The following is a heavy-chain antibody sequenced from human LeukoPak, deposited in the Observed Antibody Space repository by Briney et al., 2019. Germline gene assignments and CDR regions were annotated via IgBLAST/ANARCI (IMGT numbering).Heavy chain of an antibody. V-gene: IGHV4-61*02. CDR3: ARGSYDSSYYPFDY. J-gene: IGHJ4*02. D-gene: IGHD3-22*01. CDR2: IYTSGST. Sequence: SETLSLTCTVSGGSISSGSYYWSWIRQPAGKGLEWIARIYTSGSTNYNPSLKSRVTISVDTSKNQFSLKLSSVTAADTAVYYCARGSYDSSYYPFDYWGQGTLVTVSS. CDR1: GGSISSGSYY.